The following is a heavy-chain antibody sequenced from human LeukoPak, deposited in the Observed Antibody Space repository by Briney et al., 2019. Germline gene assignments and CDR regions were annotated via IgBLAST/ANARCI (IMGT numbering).Heavy chain of an antibody. D-gene: IGHD3-9*01. CDR2: ISSSSSYT. J-gene: IGHJ4*02. Sequence: GGSLRLSCAASGFTFSDYYMSWIRQAPGKGLEWVSYISSSSSYTNYADSVKGRFTISRDNAKNSLYLQMNSLRAEDTAVYYCARVYYNFLPVYPRYFDYWGQGPPVTVSS. CDR1: GFTFSDYY. CDR3: ARVYYNFLPVYPRYFDY. V-gene: IGHV3-11*06.